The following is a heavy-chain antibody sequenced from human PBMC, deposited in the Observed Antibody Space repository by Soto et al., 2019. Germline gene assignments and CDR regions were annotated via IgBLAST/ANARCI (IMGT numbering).Heavy chain of an antibody. Sequence: PGGSLRLSCAASGFTFSSYAMSWVRQAPGKGLEWVSAISGSGGSTYYADSVKGWFTISRDNSKNTLYLQMNSLRAEDTAVYYCAKDTVVVPAALDPSDYWGKGALVTVSS. V-gene: IGHV3-23*01. CDR3: AKDTVVVPAALDPSDY. CDR1: GFTFSSYA. CDR2: ISGSGGST. D-gene: IGHD2-2*01. J-gene: IGHJ4*02.